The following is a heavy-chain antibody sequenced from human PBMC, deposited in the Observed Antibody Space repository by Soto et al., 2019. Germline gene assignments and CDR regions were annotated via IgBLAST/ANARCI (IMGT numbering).Heavy chain of an antibody. Sequence: QVQLVQSGAEVKKPGSSVKVSCKASGGTFSSYAISWVRQAPGQGLEWMGGIIPIVGSANYAQKFQDRVTITADESTTTTYMELSSLRSEDAAVYYCASRERVDAFDIWGQGTMVTVSS. D-gene: IGHD1-26*01. CDR2: IIPIVGSA. CDR1: GGTFSSYA. V-gene: IGHV1-69*01. J-gene: IGHJ3*02. CDR3: ASRERVDAFDI.